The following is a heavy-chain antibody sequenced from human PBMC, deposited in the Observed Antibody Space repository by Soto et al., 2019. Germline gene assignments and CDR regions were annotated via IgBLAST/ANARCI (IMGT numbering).Heavy chain of an antibody. CDR2: ISYHGSDK. V-gene: IGHV3-30*18. CDR1: GFTFSNYG. Sequence: QVQLVESGGGAVQPGRSLTLSCAASGFTFSNYGMHWVRQAPGKGLEWVAVISYHGSDKYYADSVKGRFTISRDNSKNMLYLQMDSLRAEDTAVYYCAKDHLTTTVTTVGYWGQGTLVTVSS. CDR3: AKDHLTTTVTTVGY. D-gene: IGHD4-17*01. J-gene: IGHJ4*02.